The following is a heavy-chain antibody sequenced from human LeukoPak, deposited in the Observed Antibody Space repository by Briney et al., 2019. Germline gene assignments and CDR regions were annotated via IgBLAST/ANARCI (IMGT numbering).Heavy chain of an antibody. J-gene: IGHJ6*04. CDR2: ITSSSSYI. CDR1: GFTFSSYT. CDR3: AELGITMIGGV. Sequence: GGSLRLSCAASGFTFSSYTMNWVRQAPGKGLEWVSSITSSSSYIYYADSVKGRFTISRHNAKNSLYLQMNSLRAEDTAVYYCAELGITMIGGVWGKGTTVTISS. D-gene: IGHD3-10*02. V-gene: IGHV3-21*01.